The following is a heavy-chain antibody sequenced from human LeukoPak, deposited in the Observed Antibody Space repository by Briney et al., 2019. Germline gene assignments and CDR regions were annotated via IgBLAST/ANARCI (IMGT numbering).Heavy chain of an antibody. D-gene: IGHD3-16*02. CDR3: ARVGDMITFGGVIVPNRFDP. Sequence: ASVKVSCKASGYTFTGYYMHWVRQAPGQGLEWMGYIYPNSGATKYAQKFQGRVTMTRDTSISTAYLELSGLRSDDTAVYYCARVGDMITFGGVIVPNRFDPWGQGTLVTVSS. CDR1: GYTFTGYY. J-gene: IGHJ5*02. V-gene: IGHV1-2*02. CDR2: IYPNSGAT.